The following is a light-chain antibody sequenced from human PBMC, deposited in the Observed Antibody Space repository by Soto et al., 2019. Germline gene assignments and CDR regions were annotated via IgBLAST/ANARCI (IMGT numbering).Light chain of an antibody. V-gene: IGLV1-40*01. CDR3: QSYDSSLGGSV. J-gene: IGLJ1*01. CDR1: GSNVGAGYD. Sequence: QSALTQPPSVSGAPGQRVTISCTGRGSNVGAGYDVHWYQQLPGTAPKLLIFGNNNRPSGVPDRISGSKSATSASLAITGLQADDEADYYFQSYDSSLGGSVFGTGTKLTVL. CDR2: GNN.